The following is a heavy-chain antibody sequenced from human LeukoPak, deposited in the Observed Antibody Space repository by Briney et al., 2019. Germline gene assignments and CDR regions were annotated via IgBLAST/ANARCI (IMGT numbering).Heavy chain of an antibody. J-gene: IGHJ4*02. Sequence: GGSLRLSCAASGFTVSSNYMSWVRQAQGKGLEWDSVIYIGGSTYCADSVKGRFTISRDISKNTLYLQMNSLRAEDTAMYYCARLGFVVPAVIFDYWGQGTLVTVSS. V-gene: IGHV3-53*01. CDR3: ARLGFVVPAVIFDY. CDR2: IYIGGST. D-gene: IGHD2-2*02. CDR1: GFTVSSNY.